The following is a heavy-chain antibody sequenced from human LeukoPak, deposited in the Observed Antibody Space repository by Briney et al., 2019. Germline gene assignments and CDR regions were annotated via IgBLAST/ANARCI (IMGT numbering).Heavy chain of an antibody. V-gene: IGHV1-18*01. CDR2: ISAYNGNT. D-gene: IGHD4-17*01. CDR3: ARVAYGDYYYFDY. J-gene: IGHJ4*02. Sequence: GASVKVSCKASGGTFSSYAISWVRQAPGQGLEWMGWISAYNGNTNYAQKVQGRVTMTTDTSTRIAYMELRSLRSDDTAVYYCARVAYGDYYYFDYRGQGTLVTASS. CDR1: GGTFSSYA.